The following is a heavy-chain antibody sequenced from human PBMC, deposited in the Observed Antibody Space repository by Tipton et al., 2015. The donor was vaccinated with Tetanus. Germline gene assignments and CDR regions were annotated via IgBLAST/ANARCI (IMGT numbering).Heavy chain of an antibody. CDR3: SSGSGTAISED. Sequence: TLSLTCTVSGGSISGSSYYWGWIRQPPGKGLEWIGSFFYSGSTYYHPSLKSRVTISVDTSKNQFSLELSAVTAADTALYYCSSGSGTAISEDWGQGTLVTVTS. J-gene: IGHJ4*02. D-gene: IGHD1-7*01. V-gene: IGHV4-39*01. CDR1: GGSISGSSYY. CDR2: FFYSGST.